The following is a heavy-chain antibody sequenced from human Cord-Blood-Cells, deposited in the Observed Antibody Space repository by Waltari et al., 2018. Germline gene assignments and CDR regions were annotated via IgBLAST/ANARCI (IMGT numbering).Heavy chain of an antibody. V-gene: IGHV4-39*01. D-gene: IGHD3-3*01. J-gene: IGHJ5*02. CDR3: ARHRKNITIFGVVIISNWFDP. CDR1: GGSISSSSSY. Sequence: QLQLQESGPGLVKPSATLSLTCTVSGGSISSSSSYWGWIRQPPGKGLEWIGSIYYSGSTYYNPSLKSRVTISVDTSKNQFSLKLSSVTAADTAVYYCARHRKNITIFGVVIISNWFDPWGQGTLVTVSS. CDR2: IYYSGST.